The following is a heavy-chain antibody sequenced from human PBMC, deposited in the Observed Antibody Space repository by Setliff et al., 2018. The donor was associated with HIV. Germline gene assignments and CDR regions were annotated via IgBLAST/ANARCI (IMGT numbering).Heavy chain of an antibody. D-gene: IGHD1-26*01. CDR1: GFTFSNDW. V-gene: IGHV3-74*01. Sequence: GGSLRLSCAVSGFTFSNDWMHWVRQAPGKGLVWVSCINNDGSDTRYADFVKGRFTISRDNSKNTLYLQMKSLRAEDTAVYYCAKDGEWEQCPTHYFDYWGQGTLVTVSS. J-gene: IGHJ4*02. CDR3: AKDGEWEQCPTHYFDY. CDR2: INNDGSDT.